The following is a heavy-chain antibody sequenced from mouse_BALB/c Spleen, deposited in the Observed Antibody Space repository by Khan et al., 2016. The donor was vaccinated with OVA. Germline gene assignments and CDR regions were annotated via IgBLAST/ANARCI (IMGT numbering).Heavy chain of an antibody. V-gene: IGHV1S134*01. J-gene: IGHJ2*01. CDR1: GSTFTSYG. CDR3: TTAYYRYYFDY. Sequence: LKQSGAELGRPGSSVKLSCKTSGSTFTSYGIKWVKQRPGQGLEWIGYIYPGNGYTEYNERFQGKAILTSDTSSSTAYMQLRSLTAEDSAIYFCTTAYYRYYFDYWGQGTTLTVSS. CDR2: IYPGNGYT. D-gene: IGHD2-14*01.